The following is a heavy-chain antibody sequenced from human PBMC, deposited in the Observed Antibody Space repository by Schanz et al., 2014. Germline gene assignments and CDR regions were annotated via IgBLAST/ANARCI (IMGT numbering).Heavy chain of an antibody. CDR1: GYTFSDYG. Sequence: VQSVHSGDEVKKPGASVKVSCKTSGYTFSDYGITWVRQAPGQGLEWMGRIIPSLGLAKYEQKFQDKVTITADTSTTTAYMELSGLRSEDTAVYYCARDQSPYTNSSDVRYFDYWGQGSLVTVSS. J-gene: IGHJ4*02. CDR2: IIPSLGLA. V-gene: IGHV1-69*09. CDR3: ARDQSPYTNSSDVRYFDY. D-gene: IGHD6-6*01.